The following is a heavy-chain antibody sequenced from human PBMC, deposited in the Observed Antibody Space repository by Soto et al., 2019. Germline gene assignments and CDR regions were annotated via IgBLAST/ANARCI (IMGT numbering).Heavy chain of an antibody. D-gene: IGHD4-17*01. CDR1: GYSFTNFH. CDR3: ARDISYGDYMFDY. CDR2: IDPSGGIT. J-gene: IGHJ4*02. V-gene: IGHV1-46*01. Sequence: ASVKVSCKASGYSFTNFHIHWVRQAPGQGLEWMGMIDPSGGITRDAQRLQGRITMTRDASTTTAYMELRSLRSDDTAVYYCARDISYGDYMFDYWGQGTLVTVSS.